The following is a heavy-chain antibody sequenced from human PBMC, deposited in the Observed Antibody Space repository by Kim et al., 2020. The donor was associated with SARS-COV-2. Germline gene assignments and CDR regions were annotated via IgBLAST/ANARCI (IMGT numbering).Heavy chain of an antibody. Sequence: NYSPSFQGHVTISADKSISTAYLQWSSLKASDTAMYYCARLLVSETTVDYWGQGTLVTVSS. V-gene: IGHV5-10-1*01. D-gene: IGHD4-17*01. CDR3: ARLLVSETTVDY. J-gene: IGHJ4*02.